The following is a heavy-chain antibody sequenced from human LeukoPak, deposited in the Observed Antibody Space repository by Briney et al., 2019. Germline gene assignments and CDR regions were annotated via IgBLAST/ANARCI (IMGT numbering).Heavy chain of an antibody. V-gene: IGHV3-53*01. CDR3: ASSSGWPLFVY. CDR1: GFTVSSSY. CDR2: IYSGGST. J-gene: IGHJ4*02. Sequence: GGSLRLSCAASGFTVSSSYMSWVRQALGKGLEWVSVIYSGGSTYYADSVKGRFTISRDNSKNTLYLQMNSLRAEDTAVYYCASSSGWPLFVYWGQGTLVTVSS. D-gene: IGHD6-19*01.